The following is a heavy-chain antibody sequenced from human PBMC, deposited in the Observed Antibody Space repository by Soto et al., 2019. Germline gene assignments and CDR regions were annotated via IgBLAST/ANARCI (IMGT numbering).Heavy chain of an antibody. V-gene: IGHV3-23*01. J-gene: IGHJ5*02. CDR3: AKEMGDYYDSSGPWFDP. D-gene: IGHD3-22*01. CDR2: ISGSGGNT. Sequence: GGSLRLSGAASGFTFSSYVMSWVRQAPGKGLEWVSAISGSGGNTYYADSVKGRFTISRDNSKNTLFLQMNSLRAEDTALYFCAKEMGDYYDSSGPWFDPWGQGTLVTVSS. CDR1: GFTFSSYV.